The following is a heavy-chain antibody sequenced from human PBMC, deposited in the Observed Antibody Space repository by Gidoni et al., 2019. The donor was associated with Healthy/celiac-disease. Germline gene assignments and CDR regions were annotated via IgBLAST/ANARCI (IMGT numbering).Heavy chain of an antibody. V-gene: IGHV4-59*08. Sequence: QVQLQESGPGLVKPSETLSLTCTVSGGSISSYYWSWLRQPPGKGLEWIGYIYYSGSTNYNPSLKRRVTISVDTSKNQFSLKLSSVTAADTAVYYCARHLRTSRAGRNYFDYWGQGTLVTVSS. CDR3: ARHLRTSRAGRNYFDY. CDR2: IYYSGST. D-gene: IGHD4-17*01. J-gene: IGHJ4*02. CDR1: GGSISSYY.